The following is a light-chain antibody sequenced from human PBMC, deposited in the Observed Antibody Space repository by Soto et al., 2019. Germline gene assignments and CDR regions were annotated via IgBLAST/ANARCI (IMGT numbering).Light chain of an antibody. CDR2: SNN. V-gene: IGLV1-44*01. CDR3: AAWDDSLNGPNHV. J-gene: IGLJ1*01. Sequence: QSVLTQPPSASGTPGQRVTISCSGSSSNIGSNTVNWYQQLPGTAPKLLIYSNNQRPSGVPDRFSGSKSGTSASLAISGLQSEDEADYYCAAWDDSLNGPNHVFGTGTKLTVL. CDR1: SSNIGSNT.